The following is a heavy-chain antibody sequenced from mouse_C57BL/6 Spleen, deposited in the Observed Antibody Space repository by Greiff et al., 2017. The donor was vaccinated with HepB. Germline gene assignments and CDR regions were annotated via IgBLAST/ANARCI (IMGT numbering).Heavy chain of an antibody. CDR2: ISSGSSTI. V-gene: IGHV5-17*01. CDR1: GFTFSDYG. J-gene: IGHJ3*01. D-gene: IGHD4-1*01. CDR3: ARVGREGAWFAY. Sequence: VQLQQSGGGLVKPGGSLKLSCAASGFTFSDYGMHWVRQAPEKGLEWVAYISSGSSTIYYADTVKGRFTISRDNAKNTLFLQMTSLRSEDTAMYYCARVGREGAWFAYWGQGTLVTVSA.